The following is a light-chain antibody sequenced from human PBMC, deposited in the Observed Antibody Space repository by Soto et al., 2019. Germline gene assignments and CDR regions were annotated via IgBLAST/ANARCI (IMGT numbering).Light chain of an antibody. J-gene: IGKJ2*01. CDR2: GAS. Sequence: ETVMTQSPATLSVSPGERATLSCRASQTVSSNLAWYQQKPGQSPRLLIYGASTRATGIPARFSGSGSGTEFTLTINSLQSEDFAVYYCQQYKNWPHTFGQGTKVETK. CDR3: QQYKNWPHT. V-gene: IGKV3-15*01. CDR1: QTVSSN.